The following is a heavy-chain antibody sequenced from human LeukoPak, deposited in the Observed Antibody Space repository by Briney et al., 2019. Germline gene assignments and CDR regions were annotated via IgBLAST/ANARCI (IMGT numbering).Heavy chain of an antibody. D-gene: IGHD3-9*01. Sequence: PGGSLRLSCAASGFTFSSYSMNWVRQAPGKGLEWVSSISSSSSYIYYADSVKGRFTISRDNAKNTLYLQMNSLRAEDTAVYYCARWARHYDILTGYYEKYYFDYWGQGTLVTVSS. CDR3: ARWARHYDILTGYYEKYYFDY. J-gene: IGHJ4*02. CDR1: GFTFSSYS. CDR2: ISSSSSYI. V-gene: IGHV3-21*01.